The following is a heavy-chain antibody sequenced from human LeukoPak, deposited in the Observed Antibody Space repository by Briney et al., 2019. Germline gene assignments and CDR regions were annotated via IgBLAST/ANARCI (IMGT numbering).Heavy chain of an antibody. D-gene: IGHD2-15*01. CDR3: AREAPICSGGTCYDY. CDR2: IHYSGST. V-gene: IGHV4-59*02. Sequence: PSETLSLTCTVSGGSVSSYYWSWLRQPPGKGLEWIGYIHYSGSTNYNPSLKSRVIISVDTSKNQFSLKLSSVTAADTAVYYCAREAPICSGGTCYDYWGQGTLVTVSS. J-gene: IGHJ4*02. CDR1: GGSVSSYY.